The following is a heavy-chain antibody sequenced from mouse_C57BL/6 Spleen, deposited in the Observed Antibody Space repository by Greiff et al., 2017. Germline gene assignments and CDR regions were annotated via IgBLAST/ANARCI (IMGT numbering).Heavy chain of an antibody. CDR1: GYTFTSYT. CDR3: AREQGGAMDY. J-gene: IGHJ4*01. V-gene: IGHV1-4*01. CDR2: INPSSGYT. Sequence: QVQLQQSGAELARPGASVKMSCKASGYTFTSYTMHWVKQRPGQGLEWIGYINPSSGYTKYNQKFKDKATLTADKSSSTAYMQLSSLTSEDSAVYYCAREQGGAMDYWGQGTSVTVSS.